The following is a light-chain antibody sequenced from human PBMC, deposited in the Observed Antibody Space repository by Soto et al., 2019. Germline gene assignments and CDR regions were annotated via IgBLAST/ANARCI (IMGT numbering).Light chain of an antibody. CDR3: QHYNSYSEA. Sequence: DIQMTQSPSTLSGSVGDRVTITCRASQTISSWFALYQQKPWKAPNLLIYKASTLKSGVPSRFSGSGSGTEFTLTISSLQPDDFATYYCQHYNSYSEAFGQGTKVDNK. CDR1: QTISSW. CDR2: KAS. V-gene: IGKV1-5*03. J-gene: IGKJ1*01.